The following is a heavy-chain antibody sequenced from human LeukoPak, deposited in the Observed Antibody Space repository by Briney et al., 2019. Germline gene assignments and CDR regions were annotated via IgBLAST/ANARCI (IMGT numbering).Heavy chain of an antibody. V-gene: IGHV1-18*01. CDR1: GYTFTRYG. Sequence: GASVKVSCKTSGYTFTRYGISWVRQAPGQGLEWMGWISAYEGNTKYAQKVQGRVSMTTDTSTSTAYMELRSLRSDDTAVYYCARDNAIIPAEIADYWGQGTQVTVSS. D-gene: IGHD2-2*01. J-gene: IGHJ4*02. CDR3: ARDNAIIPAEIADY. CDR2: ISAYEGNT.